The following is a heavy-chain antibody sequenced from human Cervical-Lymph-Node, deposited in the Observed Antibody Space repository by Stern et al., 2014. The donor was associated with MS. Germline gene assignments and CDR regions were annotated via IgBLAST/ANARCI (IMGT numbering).Heavy chain of an antibody. CDR1: GFNFSSSG. D-gene: IGHD3-16*02. V-gene: IGHV3-30*18. CDR2: ISYDGSDK. CDR3: AKDRYDLSYYFAN. J-gene: IGHJ4*02. Sequence: VQLVESGGGVVQPGRSLRLSCAASGFNFSSSGMHWVRQAPGKGLEWVGIISYDGSDKYYQDSLKGRVTVSRDNSKKTVYLQLNSLRPEDTALYYCAKDRYDLSYYFANWGQGVLVIVSS.